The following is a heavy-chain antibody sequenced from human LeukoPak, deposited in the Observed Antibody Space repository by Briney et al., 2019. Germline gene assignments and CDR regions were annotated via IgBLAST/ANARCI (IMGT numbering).Heavy chain of an antibody. V-gene: IGHV1-8*01. CDR2: MNPNSGNT. J-gene: IGHJ5*02. Sequence: GASVKVSCKASGYTFTSYDINWVRQAPGQGLEWMGWMNPNSGNTGYAQKFQGRVTMTRNTSISTAYMELSSLRSEDTAVYYCARANDILTGYWFDPWGQGTLVTVSS. CDR1: GYTFTSYD. D-gene: IGHD3-9*01. CDR3: ARANDILTGYWFDP.